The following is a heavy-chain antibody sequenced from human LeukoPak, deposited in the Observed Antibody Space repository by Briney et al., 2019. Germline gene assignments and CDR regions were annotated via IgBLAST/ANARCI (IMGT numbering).Heavy chain of an antibody. CDR2: ISGSGGST. CDR1: GFTFSSYA. CDR3: AKDTYYYDSSGYYPFDY. Sequence: PGASLLLSCAASGFTFSSYAMSWVRQAPGKGLEWVSAISGSGGSTYYADSVKGRFTISRDNSKNTLYLQMNSLRAEDTAVYYCAKDTYYYDSSGYYPFDYWGQGTLVTVSS. V-gene: IGHV3-23*01. D-gene: IGHD3-22*01. J-gene: IGHJ4*02.